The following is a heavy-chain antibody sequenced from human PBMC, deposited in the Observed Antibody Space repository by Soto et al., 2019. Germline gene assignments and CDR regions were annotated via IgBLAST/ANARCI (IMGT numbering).Heavy chain of an antibody. CDR2: INHNGNT. J-gene: IGHJ4*02. Sequence: PSETLSLTCAVYGGSFSGYYWSWIRQPPGKGLEWIGEINHNGNTNYNPSLKSRVTISVDTSKNQFTLNLNSVTAADTAVYYCARHATRSYDYWGQGTLVTVS. V-gene: IGHV4-34*01. CDR1: GGSFSGYY. CDR3: ARHATRSYDY.